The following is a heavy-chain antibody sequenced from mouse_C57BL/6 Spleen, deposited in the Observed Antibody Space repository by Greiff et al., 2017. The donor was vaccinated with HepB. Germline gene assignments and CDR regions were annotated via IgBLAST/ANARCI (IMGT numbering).Heavy chain of an antibody. Sequence: DVMLVESGGGLVQPGGSLKLSCAASGFTFSDYYMYWVRQTPEKRLEWVAYISNGGGSTYYPDTVKGRFTISRDNAKNTLYLQMSRLKSEDTAMYYCARLTTVVAHYYAMDYWGQGTSVTVSS. CDR3: ARLTTVVAHYYAMDY. CDR2: ISNGGGST. J-gene: IGHJ4*01. V-gene: IGHV5-12*01. CDR1: GFTFSDYY. D-gene: IGHD1-1*01.